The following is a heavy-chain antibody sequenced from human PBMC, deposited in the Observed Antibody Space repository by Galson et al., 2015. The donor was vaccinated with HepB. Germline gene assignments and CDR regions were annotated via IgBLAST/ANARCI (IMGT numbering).Heavy chain of an antibody. V-gene: IGHV3-30*04. CDR2: ISYDGSNK. D-gene: IGHD3-16*01. CDR1: GFTFSSYA. CDR3: AKDGRVTRGGSYYYYYMDV. J-gene: IGHJ6*03. Sequence: SLRLSCAASGFTFSSYAMHWVRQAPGKGLEWVAVISYDGSNKYYADSVKGRFTISRDNSKNTLYLQMNSLRAEDTAVYYCAKDGRVTRGGSYYYYYMDVWGKGTTVTVSS.